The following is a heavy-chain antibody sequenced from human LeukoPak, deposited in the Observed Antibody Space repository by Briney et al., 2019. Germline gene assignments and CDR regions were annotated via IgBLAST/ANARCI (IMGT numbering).Heavy chain of an antibody. D-gene: IGHD3-22*01. CDR2: INHSGST. Sequence: SETLSLTCAVYGASFSGYYWTWIRQPPGKGLEWIGEINHSGSTNCNPSLRSRVTISVDTSKNQFSPKLSSVTAADTAVYYCASTTYYYDTSGYTGNAFDIWGQGTMVTVSS. V-gene: IGHV4-34*01. J-gene: IGHJ3*02. CDR1: GASFSGYY. CDR3: ASTTYYYDTSGYTGNAFDI.